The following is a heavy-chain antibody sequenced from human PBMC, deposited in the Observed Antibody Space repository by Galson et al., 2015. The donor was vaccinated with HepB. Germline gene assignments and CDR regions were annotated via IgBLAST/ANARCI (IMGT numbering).Heavy chain of an antibody. V-gene: IGHV6-1*01. D-gene: IGHD3-10*01. Sequence: CAISGDSVSSNSAAWNWIRQSPSRGLEWLGRTYYRSKWYNGYAVSVKSRITINPDTSKNQFSLQLNSVTPEDTAVYYCARGPMVRGVMVSLDYWGQGTLVTVSS. CDR3: ARGPMVRGVMVSLDY. CDR1: GDSVSSNSAA. J-gene: IGHJ4*02. CDR2: TYYRSKWYN.